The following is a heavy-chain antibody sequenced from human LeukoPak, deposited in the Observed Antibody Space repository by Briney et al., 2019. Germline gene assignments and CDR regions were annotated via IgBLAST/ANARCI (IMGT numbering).Heavy chain of an antibody. V-gene: IGHV3-23*01. J-gene: IGHJ4*02. D-gene: IGHD7-27*01. Sequence: GGSLRLSCAASGFTFSSYTMTWARQAPGRGLEWVSVISPNGDSTFYADSVKGRFTISRDNSKNMVFLQMDSLGAEDMAVYYCARNWGLDYWGQGTLVTVSS. CDR2: ISPNGDST. CDR3: ARNWGLDY. CDR1: GFTFSSYT.